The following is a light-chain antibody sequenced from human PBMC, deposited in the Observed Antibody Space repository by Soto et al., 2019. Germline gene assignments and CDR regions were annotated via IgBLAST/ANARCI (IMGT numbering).Light chain of an antibody. J-gene: IGKJ1*01. Sequence: AIQLTQSPSSLSASVGDRVTITCRASQGISSALAWYQQKPGKAPKLLIYDASSLESGDPSRFSGSGSGTDFTLTISSLQPEDSATYYCLQDINYPWTFGQGTKVDIK. CDR3: LQDINYPWT. CDR2: DAS. CDR1: QGISSA. V-gene: IGKV1D-13*01.